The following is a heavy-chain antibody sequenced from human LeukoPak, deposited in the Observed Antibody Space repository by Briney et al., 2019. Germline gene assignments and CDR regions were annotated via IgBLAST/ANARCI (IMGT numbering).Heavy chain of an antibody. CDR1: GGSISSYY. V-gene: IGHV4-59*08. Sequence: SETLSLTCTVSGGSISSYYWSWIRQPPGKGLEWIGYIYYSGSTNYNPSLKSRVTISVDTTKNQFSLKLTSVTAADTAVYYCAGKYYYDSSGYFYVDWWGQGTLVTVSS. CDR2: IYYSGST. J-gene: IGHJ4*02. D-gene: IGHD3-22*01. CDR3: AGKYYYDSSGYFYVDW.